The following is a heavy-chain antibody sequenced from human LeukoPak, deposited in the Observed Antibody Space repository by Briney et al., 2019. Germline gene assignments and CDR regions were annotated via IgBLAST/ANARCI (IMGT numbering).Heavy chain of an antibody. CDR3: ARRSSRTWGNFDY. Sequence: GESLKISCKGSGYSFTNYWIGWVRQMPGKGLEWMGIIYPGDSETRYSPSFQGQVTISADKSITTAYLQWSSLKASDTAMYYCARRSSRTWGNFDYRGQGTLVTVSS. CDR1: GYSFTNYW. J-gene: IGHJ4*02. CDR2: IYPGDSET. V-gene: IGHV5-51*01. D-gene: IGHD6-13*01.